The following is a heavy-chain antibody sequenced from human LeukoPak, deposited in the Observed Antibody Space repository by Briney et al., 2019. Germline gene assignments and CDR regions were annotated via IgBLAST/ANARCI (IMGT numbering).Heavy chain of an antibody. D-gene: IGHD5-12*01. CDR1: GGSVSGGSYY. Sequence: SETLSLTCTVSGGSVSGGSYYWSWIRQPPGKGLEWIGYIYYSGSTNYNPSLKSRVTISVDTSKNQFSLKLSSVTAADTAVYYCASTGYGEDYWGQGTLVTVSS. V-gene: IGHV4-61*01. J-gene: IGHJ4*02. CDR3: ASTGYGEDY. CDR2: IYYSGST.